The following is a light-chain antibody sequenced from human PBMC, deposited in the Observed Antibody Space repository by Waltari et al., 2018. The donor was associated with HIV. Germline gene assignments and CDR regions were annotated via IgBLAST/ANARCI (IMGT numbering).Light chain of an antibody. Sequence: QSALTQPASVSGSPGQSITISCTGTSSDVGGSDFVSWYRQHPGKAPKLMIYEVSNRPSGVSNRFSGSNSGNTASLTISGLQTEDEATYYCSSYTTSSTLGVFGGGTKLTVL. J-gene: IGLJ3*02. CDR3: SSYTTSSTLGV. CDR2: EVS. CDR1: SSDVGGSDF. V-gene: IGLV2-14*01.